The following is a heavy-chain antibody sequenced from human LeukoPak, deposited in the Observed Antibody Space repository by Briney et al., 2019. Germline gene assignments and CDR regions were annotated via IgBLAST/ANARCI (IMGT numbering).Heavy chain of an antibody. D-gene: IGHD3-3*01. V-gene: IGHV6-1*01. CDR3: ARVVGGYLQF. Sequence: PSQTLSLTCAISGDSVSSNTVIWNWIRQSPSRGLEWLGRTYYRSKWSNDYAVSVKSRIAINPDTSKNQFSLQLNSVIPEDTAVYYCARVVGGYLQFWGQGTLVTVSS. J-gene: IGHJ1*01. CDR2: TYYRSKWSN. CDR1: GDSVSSNTVI.